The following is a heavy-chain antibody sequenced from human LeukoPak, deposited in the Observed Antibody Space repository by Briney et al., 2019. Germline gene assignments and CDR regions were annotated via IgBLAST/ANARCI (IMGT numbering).Heavy chain of an antibody. CDR1: GYTFTTYG. CDR3: ARGENRITMVRGVTHGGFWFDP. V-gene: IGHV1-18*01. Sequence: GASVKVSCKASGYTFTTYGISWVRQAPGQGLEWMGWISTYNDNTNYAQKLQGRVTITADKSTSTAYMELSSLRSEDTAVYYCARGENRITMVRGVTHGGFWFDPWGQGTLVTVSS. D-gene: IGHD3-10*01. J-gene: IGHJ5*02. CDR2: ISTYNDNT.